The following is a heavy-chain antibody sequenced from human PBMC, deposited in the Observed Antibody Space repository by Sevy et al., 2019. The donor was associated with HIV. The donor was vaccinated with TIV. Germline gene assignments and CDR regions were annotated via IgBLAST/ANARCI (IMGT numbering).Heavy chain of an antibody. CDR1: GYTLTELS. CDR3: AIDRDYYGMVV. V-gene: IGHV1-24*01. J-gene: IGHJ6*02. CDR2: FDPGDGEI. Sequence: ASVKVSCKISGYTLTELSIHWVRQAPGKGLEWMGGFDPGDGEIIYAQQFQGRVTMTEDTSTDTAYMEVSSLRSEDTAVYYCAIDRDYYGMVVWGQGTTVTVSS.